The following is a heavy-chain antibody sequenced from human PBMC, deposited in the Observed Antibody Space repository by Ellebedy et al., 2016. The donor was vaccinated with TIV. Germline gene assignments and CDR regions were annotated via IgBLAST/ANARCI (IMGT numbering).Heavy chain of an antibody. CDR3: ARSPYTGYSDLGFDY. J-gene: IGHJ4*02. CDR1: GFTFSRNW. Sequence: PGGSLRLSCEASGFTFSRNWISWFRLAPGKGLEWVANIKQDGSEKYYVDSVKGRFTISRDNAKNSLYLQMNSLRADDTAVYYCARSPYTGYSDLGFDYWGQGSLVTVSS. D-gene: IGHD2-2*02. V-gene: IGHV3-7*01. CDR2: IKQDGSEK.